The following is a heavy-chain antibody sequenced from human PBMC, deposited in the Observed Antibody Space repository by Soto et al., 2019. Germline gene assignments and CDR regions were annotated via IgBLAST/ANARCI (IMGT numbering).Heavy chain of an antibody. CDR1: GGSISSYD. CDR3: ARLRNYVGYFDP. V-gene: IGHV4-59*08. Sequence: SETLSLTCSVSGGSISSYDWSWIRQPPGKGLEWIGYIYYSGSTNYNPSLKSRVTISVDTSKNQFSLKLSSVTAADTAVYYCARLRNYVGYFDPWGQGTLVTVSS. CDR2: IYYSGST. J-gene: IGHJ5*02. D-gene: IGHD1-7*01.